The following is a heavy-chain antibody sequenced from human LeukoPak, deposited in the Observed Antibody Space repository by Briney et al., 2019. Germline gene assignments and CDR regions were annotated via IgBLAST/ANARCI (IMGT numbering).Heavy chain of an antibody. D-gene: IGHD3-9*01. J-gene: IGHJ4*02. CDR1: GFTFSSYW. V-gene: IGHV3-74*01. CDR3: ARLDISTGNYYYFNF. CDR2: ISGDGSTT. Sequence: GGSLRLSCAASGFTFSSYWMHWVRQAPGMGLVWVSRISGDGSTTSYADSVKGRFTISRDNAKNTLYLQMNSLRAEDTAVYYCARLDISTGNYYYFNFWGQGTLVTVSS.